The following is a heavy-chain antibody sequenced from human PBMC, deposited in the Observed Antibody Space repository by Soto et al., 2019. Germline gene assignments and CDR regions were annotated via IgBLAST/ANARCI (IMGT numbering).Heavy chain of an antibody. V-gene: IGHV1-69*13. Sequence: SVKGSCKASVDIFDAYTSTWLLHAPGRVLEWVGLIISRSAKSNYAQKFEGRVTITADESTSTAYMELSSLRSDDAAVYYCAREGLVLVPTTVNSDYYYYGMDVWGQGTTVTVSS. CDR1: VDIFDAYT. CDR3: AREGLVLVPTTVNSDYYYYGMDV. J-gene: IGHJ6*02. CDR2: IISRSAKS. D-gene: IGHD2-2*01.